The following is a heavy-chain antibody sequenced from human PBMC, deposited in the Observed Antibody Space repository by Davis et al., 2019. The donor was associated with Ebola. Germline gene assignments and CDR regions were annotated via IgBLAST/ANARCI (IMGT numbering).Heavy chain of an antibody. Sequence: SLRLSCTASGFTFGDYALSWFRQAPGKGLEWVGFIRSKAYAGTTEYAASVKGRFTISRDDSKSIAYLQMNSLKTEDTAVYYCSREATGTGLLGYWGQGTLVTVSS. J-gene: IGHJ4*02. V-gene: IGHV3-49*03. D-gene: IGHD6-13*01. CDR3: SREATGTGLLGY. CDR1: GFTFGDYA. CDR2: IRSKAYAGTT.